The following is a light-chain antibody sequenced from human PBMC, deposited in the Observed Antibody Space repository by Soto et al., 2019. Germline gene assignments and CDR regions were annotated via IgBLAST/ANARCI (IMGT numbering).Light chain of an antibody. CDR3: QYLNGAPTIT. CDR2: AAY. V-gene: IGKV1-9*01. J-gene: IGKJ5*01. CDR1: QDVSDY. Sequence: DIQLTQSPSFLPASVGDRVTITCRASQDVSDYLAWYQHAPGKAPNLLIYAAYTLQSGVPSRFSGSGSGTEFSLTITSLQPEDFATYYCQYLNGAPTITFGQGTRLDVK.